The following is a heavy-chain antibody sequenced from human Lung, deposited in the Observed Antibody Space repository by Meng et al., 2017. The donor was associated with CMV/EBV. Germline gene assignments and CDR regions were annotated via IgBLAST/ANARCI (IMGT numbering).Heavy chain of an antibody. CDR2: ISSSGSTI. D-gene: IGHD5-18*01. CDR3: ARQLADTLLAHYYYYGMDV. CDR1: GFTFSSYE. V-gene: IGHV3-48*03. J-gene: IGHJ6*02. Sequence: GGSXRLXXAASGFTFSSYEMNWVRQAPGKGLEWISYISSSGSTIYYADSVKGRFTISRDYAKNSLYLQMNSLRAEDTAVYYCARQLADTLLAHYYYYGMDVWXQGTTVTVSS.